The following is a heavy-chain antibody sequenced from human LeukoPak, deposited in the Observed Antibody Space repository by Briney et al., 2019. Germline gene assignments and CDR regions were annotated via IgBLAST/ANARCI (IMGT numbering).Heavy chain of an antibody. Sequence: GGSLRLSCAASGFTFSTSAMGWVRQAPGKGLEWVSSISSSSSYIYYADSVKGRFTISRDNAKNSLYLQMNSLRAEDTAVYYCARKDDSSGYYYTPPDYWGQGTLVTVSS. V-gene: IGHV3-21*01. CDR2: ISSSSSYI. CDR1: GFTFSTSA. D-gene: IGHD3-22*01. CDR3: ARKDDSSGYYYTPPDY. J-gene: IGHJ4*02.